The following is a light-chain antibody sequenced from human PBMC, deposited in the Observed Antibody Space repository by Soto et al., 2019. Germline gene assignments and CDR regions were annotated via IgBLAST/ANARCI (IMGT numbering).Light chain of an antibody. CDR2: DAS. CDR3: QQHNVLPAT. Sequence: DIQITQSPSTLPASVGDRVTMTCRASQSISSWLAWYQQKPGKAPKLLIYDASSLESGVPARFSGSGSGTEFTLTISSLQSEDFAVYYCQQHNVLPATFGQGTKVDIK. V-gene: IGKV1-5*01. CDR1: QSISSW. J-gene: IGKJ1*01.